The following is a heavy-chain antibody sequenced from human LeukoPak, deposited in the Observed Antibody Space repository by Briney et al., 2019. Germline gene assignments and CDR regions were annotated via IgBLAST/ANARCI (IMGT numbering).Heavy chain of an antibody. D-gene: IGHD3-3*01. Sequence: PGGSLRLSCAASGFTFSSYSMSWVRQAPGKGLEWVSAIRSGSSYIYHADSVKGRFTISRDNSKNSLYLQMNSLGAEDTAVYYCARRADFWSGSDAFDIWGQGTMVTVSS. CDR3: ARRADFWSGSDAFDI. J-gene: IGHJ3*02. CDR2: IRSGSSYI. CDR1: GFTFSSYS. V-gene: IGHV3-21*01.